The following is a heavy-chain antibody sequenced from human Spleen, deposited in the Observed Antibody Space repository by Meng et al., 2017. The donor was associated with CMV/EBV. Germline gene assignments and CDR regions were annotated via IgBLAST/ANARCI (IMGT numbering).Heavy chain of an antibody. Sequence: YGGSFSGYYWSWIRQPTGKGLEWIGEINHSGSTNYNPSLKSRVTISVDTSKNQFSLKLSSVTAADTAVYYCARGSDPTGTTEMDWFDPWGQGTLVTVSS. CDR2: INHSGST. V-gene: IGHV4-34*01. CDR1: GGSFSGYY. J-gene: IGHJ5*02. D-gene: IGHD1-1*01. CDR3: ARGSDPTGTTEMDWFDP.